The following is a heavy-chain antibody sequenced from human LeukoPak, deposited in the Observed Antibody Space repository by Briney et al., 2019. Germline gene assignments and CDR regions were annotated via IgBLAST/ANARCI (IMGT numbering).Heavy chain of an antibody. V-gene: IGHV1-8*01. CDR2: MNPNSGNT. D-gene: IGHD2-2*01. Sequence: ASVKVSCKASGYTFTSYDINWVRQATGQGLEWMGWMNPNSGNTGYTQKFQGRVTMTRNTSISTAYMELSSLRSEDTAVYYCARAKQRQRLLSLGYWGQGTLVTVSS. J-gene: IGHJ4*02. CDR3: ARAKQRQRLLSLGY. CDR1: GYTFTSYD.